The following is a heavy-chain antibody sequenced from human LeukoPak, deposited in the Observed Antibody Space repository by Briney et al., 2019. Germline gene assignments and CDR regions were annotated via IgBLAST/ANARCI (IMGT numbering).Heavy chain of an antibody. D-gene: IGHD5-24*01. CDR2: LYSGGST. CDR3: ASRDKGYYYGMDV. CDR1: GFTVSGNY. J-gene: IGHJ6*02. V-gene: IGHV3-66*01. Sequence: PGGSPRLSCAASGFTVSGNYMSWVRQAPGKGLEWVSLLYSGGSTYYADSVKGRFSISRDNSKNTLYLQMNSLRAEDTAVYYCASRDKGYYYGMDVWGQGTTVTVSS.